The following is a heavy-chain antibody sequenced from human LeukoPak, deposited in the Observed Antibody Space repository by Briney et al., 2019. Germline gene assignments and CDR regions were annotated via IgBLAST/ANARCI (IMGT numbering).Heavy chain of an antibody. V-gene: IGHV7-4-1*02. J-gene: IGHJ4*02. CDR1: GYTFTNYA. CDR2: INTNTGNP. D-gene: IGHD3-9*01. Sequence: HRASVKVSCKASGYTFTNYAMHWVRQAPGQGLEWMGWINTNTGNPTYAQGFTGRFVFSLDTSVSTAYLQISSLKAEDTAVYYCARAENILTDSRHFDYWGQGTLVTVSS. CDR3: ARAENILTDSRHFDY.